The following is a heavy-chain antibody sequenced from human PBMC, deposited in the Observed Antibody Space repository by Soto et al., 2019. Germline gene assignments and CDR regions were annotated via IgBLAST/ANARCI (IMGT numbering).Heavy chain of an antibody. D-gene: IGHD4-17*01. V-gene: IGHV3-30*18. CDR1: GFTFSSYG. CDR3: AKATVGPFNI. J-gene: IGHJ3*02. CDR2: ISYDGSNK. Sequence: LRLSCAASGFTFSSYGMHWVRQAPGKGLEWVAVISYDGSNKYYADSVKGRFTISRDNSKNTLYLQMNSLRAEDTAVYYCAKATVGPFNIWGQGTMVTVSS.